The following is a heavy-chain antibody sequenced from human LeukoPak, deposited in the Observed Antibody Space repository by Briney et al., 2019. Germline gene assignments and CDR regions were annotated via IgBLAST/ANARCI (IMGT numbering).Heavy chain of an antibody. Sequence: ASVKVSCKASGYTFTSYYIHWVRQAPGQGLEWMGRINPNGGDINYAQRFQGRVTMTRDTSISTAYMGLSRLTSDDTAFYYCARGGYSASPFDPWGQGTLVIVSS. J-gene: IGHJ5*02. CDR1: GYTFTSYY. D-gene: IGHD5-12*01. CDR3: ARGGYSASPFDP. V-gene: IGHV1-2*06. CDR2: INPNGGDI.